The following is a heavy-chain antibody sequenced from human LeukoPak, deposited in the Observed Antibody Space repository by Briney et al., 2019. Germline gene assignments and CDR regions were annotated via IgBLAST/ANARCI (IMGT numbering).Heavy chain of an antibody. D-gene: IGHD6-19*01. Sequence: GGSLRLSCAASGFTFSSYAMTWVRQAPGKGLEWVSAIGAGGGSTYYADSLKGRFTISRDNSRNTLYLQMNSLRAEDMAVYYCAKGYSSGWYDYWGQGTLVTVSS. CDR2: IGAGGGST. V-gene: IGHV3-23*01. CDR3: AKGYSSGWYDY. J-gene: IGHJ4*02. CDR1: GFTFSSYA.